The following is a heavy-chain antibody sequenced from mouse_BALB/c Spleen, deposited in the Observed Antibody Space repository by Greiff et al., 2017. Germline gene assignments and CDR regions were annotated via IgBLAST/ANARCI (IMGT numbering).Heavy chain of an antibody. Sequence: QVQLKQSGPGLVAPSQSLSITCTVSGFSLTSYGVSWVRQPPGKGLEWLGVLWGDGGTNYHSALISRLSISKDNSKSQVFLKLNSLQTDDTATYYCAKQGFRHYYGSSYWYFDVWGAGTTVTVSS. CDR2: LWGDGGT. J-gene: IGHJ1*01. D-gene: IGHD1-1*01. V-gene: IGHV2-3*01. CDR1: GFSLTSYG. CDR3: AKQGFRHYYGSSYWYFDV.